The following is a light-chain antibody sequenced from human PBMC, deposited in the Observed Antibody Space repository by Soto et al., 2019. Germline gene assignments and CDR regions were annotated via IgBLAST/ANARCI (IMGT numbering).Light chain of an antibody. CDR1: QSISSY. CDR2: AAS. CDR3: QQYHTVPYT. V-gene: IGKV1-39*01. J-gene: IGKJ2*01. Sequence: DIQMTQSPSSLSASVGDRVTITCRASQSISSYLNWYQQKPGKAPKLLIYAASSLQSGVPSRFSGSGSGTEFTLTISSLQPDDLATYFCQQYHTVPYTFGQGTKLEIK.